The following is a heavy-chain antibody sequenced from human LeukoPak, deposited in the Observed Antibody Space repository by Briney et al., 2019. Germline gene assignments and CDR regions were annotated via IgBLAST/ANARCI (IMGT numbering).Heavy chain of an antibody. V-gene: IGHV4-59*01. CDR1: GGSISSYC. Sequence: PSETLSLTCTVSGGSISSYCWSWIRQPPGKGLEWIGYIYYSGSTNYNPSLKSRVTISVDTSKNQFSLKLSSVTAADTAVYYCARSEEQPAAFEHWGQGTLVTVSS. CDR3: ARSEEQPAAFEH. CDR2: IYYSGST. D-gene: IGHD6-13*01. J-gene: IGHJ1*01.